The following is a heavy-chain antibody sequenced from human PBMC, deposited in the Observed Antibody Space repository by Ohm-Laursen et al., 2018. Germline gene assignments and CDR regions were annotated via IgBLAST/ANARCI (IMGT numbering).Heavy chain of an antibody. V-gene: IGHV1-18*01. CDR1: GYTFTSYG. Sequence: SVKVSCKASGYTFTSYGISWVRQAPGQGLEWMGWISAYNGNTNYAQKLQGRVTMTTDTSTGTAYMELRSLRSDDTAVYYCARGLPASYGYWYDAFDIWGQGTMVTVSS. CDR2: ISAYNGNT. J-gene: IGHJ3*02. D-gene: IGHD5-18*01. CDR3: ARGLPASYGYWYDAFDI.